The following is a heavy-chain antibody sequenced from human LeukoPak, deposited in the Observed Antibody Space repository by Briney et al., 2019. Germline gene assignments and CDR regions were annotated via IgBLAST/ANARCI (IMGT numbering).Heavy chain of an antibody. CDR3: ARVYQSAEYYFDY. J-gene: IGHJ4*02. D-gene: IGHD2-2*01. CDR2: IYYTGST. Sequence: SQTLSLTCTVSGGSIDSYYWSWLRQPPGKGLEWIGYIYYTGSTEYHPSLKSRVTISLDTSKYQLSLKLTSVTAADTAVYYCARVYQSAEYYFDYWGQGRLVSVSS. CDR1: GGSIDSYY. V-gene: IGHV4-59*01.